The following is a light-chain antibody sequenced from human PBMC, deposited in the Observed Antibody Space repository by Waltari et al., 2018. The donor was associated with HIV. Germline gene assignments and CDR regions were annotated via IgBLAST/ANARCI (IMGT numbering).Light chain of an antibody. CDR1: RSILYNSNNKNY. Sequence: DIVMTQSPDSLALSLGERATINCKSSRSILYNSNNKNYLAWYQQKPGQPPQLLIYWASTREFGVPDRFSGSGYGTNFTLTISSLQTEDVAVYYCQQYFNAPITFGGGTRVEI. CDR3: QQYFNAPIT. V-gene: IGKV4-1*01. J-gene: IGKJ4*01. CDR2: WAS.